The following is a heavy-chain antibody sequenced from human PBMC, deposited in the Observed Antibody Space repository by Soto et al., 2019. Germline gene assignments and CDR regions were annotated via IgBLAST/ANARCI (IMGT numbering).Heavy chain of an antibody. CDR3: AKAGHSYGYKYGLDV. D-gene: IGHD5-18*01. V-gene: IGHV3-30*18. Sequence: QVQLVEAGGGVVHPGGSPRLSCVVSGFTLSNYGMHWVRQAPGKGLEWMAMISDDGTNKFYADSVKGRFTISRDNSKNTLYLQLKSLGSDDTAVYYCAKAGHSYGYKYGLDVWGKGTTVTVSS. CDR1: GFTLSNYG. CDR2: ISDDGTNK. J-gene: IGHJ6*04.